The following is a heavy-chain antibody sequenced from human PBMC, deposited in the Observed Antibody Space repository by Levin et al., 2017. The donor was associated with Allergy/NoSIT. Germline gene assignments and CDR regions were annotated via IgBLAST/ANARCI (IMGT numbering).Heavy chain of an antibody. J-gene: IGHJ5*02. D-gene: IGHD2-15*01. CDR1: GFTFSSYS. Sequence: SGGSLRLSCAASGFTFSSYSMNWVRQAPGKGLEWVSSISSSSSYIYYADSVKSRFTISRDNAKNSLYLQMNSLRAEDTAVYYCAREEWVVAANWFDPWGQGTLVTVSS. CDR3: AREEWVVAANWFDP. CDR2: ISSSSSYI. V-gene: IGHV3-21*01.